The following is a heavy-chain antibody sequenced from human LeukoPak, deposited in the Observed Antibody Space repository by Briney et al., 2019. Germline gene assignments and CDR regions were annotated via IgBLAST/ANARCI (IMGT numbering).Heavy chain of an antibody. D-gene: IGHD3-10*01. CDR3: AKGGASYYSGYFDY. CDR1: GFTFSGYG. Sequence: GGSLRLSCAASGFTFSGYGMHWVRQAPGKGLQWVATISYDGSNKNYADSVKGRFTISRDNSKNMLYLQMNSLRAEDTAVYYCAKGGASYYSGYFDYWGQGTLVTVSS. CDR2: ISYDGSNK. J-gene: IGHJ4*02. V-gene: IGHV3-30*18.